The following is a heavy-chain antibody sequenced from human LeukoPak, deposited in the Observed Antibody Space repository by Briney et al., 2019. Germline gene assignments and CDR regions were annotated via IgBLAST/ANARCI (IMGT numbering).Heavy chain of an antibody. V-gene: IGHV4-39*07. Sequence: SETLSLTCTVSGGSISSSSYYWGWIRQPPGKGLEWIGSIYYSGSTYYNPSLKSRVTISVDTSKNQFSLRVTSVTAADTAVYYCARDRAGYCSSTSCFTGYYYYYMDVWGKGTTVTVSS. CDR2: IYYSGST. CDR1: GGSISSSSYY. CDR3: ARDRAGYCSSTSCFTGYYYYYMDV. D-gene: IGHD2-2*02. J-gene: IGHJ6*03.